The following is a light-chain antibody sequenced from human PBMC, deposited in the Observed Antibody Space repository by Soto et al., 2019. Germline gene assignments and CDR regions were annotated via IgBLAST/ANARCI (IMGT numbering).Light chain of an antibody. Sequence: EIVLTQPPGTLSLSPGERATLSCRASQSVSSSYLAWYQQKPGQAPRLLIYGASTRATGIPARFSGSGSGTEFTLTISSLQSEDFAVYCCQQYNNWPTWTFGQGTKVDIK. J-gene: IGKJ1*01. CDR3: QQYNNWPTWT. V-gene: IGKV3-15*01. CDR2: GAS. CDR1: QSVSSSY.